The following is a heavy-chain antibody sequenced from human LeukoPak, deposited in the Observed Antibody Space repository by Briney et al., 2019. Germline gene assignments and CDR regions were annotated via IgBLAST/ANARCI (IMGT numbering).Heavy chain of an antibody. J-gene: IGHJ4*02. D-gene: IGHD4-11*01. CDR1: GGSISSSSYY. Sequence: SETLSLTCTVSGGSISSSSYYWGWIRQPPGKGLEWIGSIYYSGSTFYNPSLKSRVTISVDTSKNQFSLKLSSVTAADTAVYYCARDERGYSNFFDYWGQGTLVTVSS. CDR3: ARDERGYSNFFDY. CDR2: IYYSGST. V-gene: IGHV4-39*07.